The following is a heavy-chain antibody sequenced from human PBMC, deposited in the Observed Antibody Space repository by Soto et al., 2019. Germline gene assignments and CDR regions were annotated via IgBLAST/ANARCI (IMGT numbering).Heavy chain of an antibody. CDR2: ISAYNGNT. CDR3: ARDLYFDWFVDVAAFDI. V-gene: IGHV1-18*01. Sequence: QVQLVQSGAEVKKPGASVKVSCKASGYTFTSYGISWVRQAPGQGLEWMGWISAYNGNTNYAQKVQGRVTMTTDTSTRTAYMELRSLRSDVTAVYYCARDLYFDWFVDVAAFDIWGQGTMVTVSS. D-gene: IGHD3-9*01. J-gene: IGHJ3*02. CDR1: GYTFTSYG.